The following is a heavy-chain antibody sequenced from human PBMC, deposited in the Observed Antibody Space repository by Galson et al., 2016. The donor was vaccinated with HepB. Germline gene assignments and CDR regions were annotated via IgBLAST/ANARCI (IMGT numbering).Heavy chain of an antibody. Sequence: SETLSLTCTVSGGSISSSSYYWGWIRQPPGKGLEWIGSIYYSGSTYYNPSLKSRVTISVDTSKNQFSLKLSSVTAADTAVYYCARHLITMIVVVISEKNWFDPWGQGTLVTVSS. V-gene: IGHV4-39*01. CDR1: GGSISSSSYY. J-gene: IGHJ5*02. CDR3: ARHLITMIVVVISEKNWFDP. CDR2: IYYSGST. D-gene: IGHD3-22*01.